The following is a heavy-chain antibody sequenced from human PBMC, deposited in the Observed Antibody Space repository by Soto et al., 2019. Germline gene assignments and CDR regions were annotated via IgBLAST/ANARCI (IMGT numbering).Heavy chain of an antibody. V-gene: IGHV4-30-4*01. J-gene: IGHJ6*01. CDR3: ARVEQYLVRGYYPYGVDV. Sequence: SETLSLTCTVSGGSISSGDYYWSWIRQPPGKALEWIGYIYYSGSTYYSPSLKSRVSISVDTSKNQFSLKLTSVTAADTAVYYCARVEQYLVRGYYPYGVDVWGQGTTVTVSS. CDR1: GGSISSGDYY. CDR2: IYYSGST. D-gene: IGHD6-13*01.